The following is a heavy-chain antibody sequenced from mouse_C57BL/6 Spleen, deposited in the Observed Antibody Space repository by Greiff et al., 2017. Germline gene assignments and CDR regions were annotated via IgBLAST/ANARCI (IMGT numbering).Heavy chain of an antibody. CDR1: GFTFSDYG. D-gene: IGHD2-1*01. CDR2: ISSGSSTI. V-gene: IGHV5-17*01. Sequence: EVMLVESGGGLVKPGGSLKLSCAASGFTFSDYGMHWVRQAPEKGLEWVAYISSGSSTIYYADTVKGRFTISRDNAKNTLFLQMTSLRSEDTAMYYCARPWLYYGNYDAMDYWGQGTSVTVSS. J-gene: IGHJ4*01. CDR3: ARPWLYYGNYDAMDY.